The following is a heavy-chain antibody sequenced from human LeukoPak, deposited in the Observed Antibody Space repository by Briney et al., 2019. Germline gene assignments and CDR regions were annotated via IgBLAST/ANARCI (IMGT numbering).Heavy chain of an antibody. V-gene: IGHV3-7*02. CDR1: GFSFSDSW. CDR2: IKPDGSEI. D-gene: IGHD2-15*01. J-gene: IGHJ4*02. CDR3: TRSLDY. Sequence: PGGSLRLSCAASGFSFSDSWMDWVRQAPGKGLEWVANIKPDGSEIYYVDAVKGRFTISRDNAKNSLYLQMNSLRAEDTAVYYYTRSLDYWGQGILVTVSS.